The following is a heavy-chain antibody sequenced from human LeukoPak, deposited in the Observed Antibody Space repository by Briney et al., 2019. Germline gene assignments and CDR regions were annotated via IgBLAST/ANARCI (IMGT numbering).Heavy chain of an antibody. CDR3: ASIYSSSSSPFDI. V-gene: IGHV4-59*01. CDR2: IYYSGST. CDR1: GGSIGSYY. D-gene: IGHD6-6*01. Sequence: SETLSLTCTVSGGSIGSYYWSWIRQPPGKGLEWIGYIYYSGSTNYNPSLKSRVTISVDTSKNQFSLKLSSVTAADTAVYYCASIYSSSSSPFDIWGQGTMVTVSS. J-gene: IGHJ3*02.